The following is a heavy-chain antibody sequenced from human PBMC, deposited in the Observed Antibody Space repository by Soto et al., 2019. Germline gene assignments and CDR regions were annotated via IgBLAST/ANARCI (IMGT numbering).Heavy chain of an antibody. Sequence: GGSLRLSCAASGFTFSSYAMSWFRQAPGKGLEWVSAISGSGGSTYYADSVKGRFTISRDNSKNTLYLQMNSLRAEDTAVYYCSKENSSAWRDLDYWGQRFVVTVSS. V-gene: IGHV3-23*01. D-gene: IGHD6-19*01. J-gene: IGHJ4*02. CDR3: SKENSSAWRDLDY. CDR1: GFTFSSYA. CDR2: ISGSGGST.